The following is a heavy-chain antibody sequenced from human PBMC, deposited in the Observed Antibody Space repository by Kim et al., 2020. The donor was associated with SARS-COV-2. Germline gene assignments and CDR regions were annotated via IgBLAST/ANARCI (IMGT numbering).Heavy chain of an antibody. V-gene: IGHV3-13*01. Sequence: GSVKGRFTISRENAKNSLYRQMNSLRAGDTAVYYCVRGVRGVIMYYGMDVWGQGTTVTVSS. J-gene: IGHJ6*02. CDR3: VRGVRGVIMYYGMDV. D-gene: IGHD3-10*01.